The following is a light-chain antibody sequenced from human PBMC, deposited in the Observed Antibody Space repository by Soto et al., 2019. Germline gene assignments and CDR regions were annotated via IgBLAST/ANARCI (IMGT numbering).Light chain of an antibody. V-gene: IGLV2-14*01. J-gene: IGLJ1*01. CDR2: DVS. Sequence: LTQPASVSGSPGQSITISCTGTSSDVGGYNYVSWYQQHPGKAPKLMIYDVSNRPSGVSNRFSGSKSGNTASLTISGLQAEDEADYYCSSYTSSSTPYYVFGTGTKVTVL. CDR3: SSYTSSSTPYYV. CDR1: SSDVGGYNY.